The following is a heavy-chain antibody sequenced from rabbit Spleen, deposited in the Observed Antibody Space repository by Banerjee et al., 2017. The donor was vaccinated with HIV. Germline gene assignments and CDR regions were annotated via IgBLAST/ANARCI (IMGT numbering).Heavy chain of an antibody. CDR2: IYPDGSGST. V-gene: IGHV1S40*01. D-gene: IGHD6-1*01. CDR3: VRDQAGDADFGPYYLNL. CDR1: GFSFSSSYY. Sequence: QSLEESGGDMVKPGASLTLTCTASGFSFSSSYYICWVRQAPGKGPEWIGCIYPDGSGSTAYANWAKGRFTISKASSATVTLQMTSLTAADTATYFCVRDQAGDADFGPYYLNLWGPGTLVTVS. J-gene: IGHJ4*01.